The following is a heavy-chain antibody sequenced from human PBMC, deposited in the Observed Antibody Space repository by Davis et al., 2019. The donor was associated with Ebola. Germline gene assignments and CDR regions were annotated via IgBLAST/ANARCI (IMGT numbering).Heavy chain of an antibody. J-gene: IGHJ4*02. CDR1: GYTFVSFY. CDR2: IKPDNGGT. CDR3: AQLERLFY. V-gene: IGHV1-2*02. Sequence: ASVKVSCKTSGYTFVSFYIHWVRQAPGQGLEWMGWIKPDNGGTNSAQKFQGRVTMTRDTSISTAYMELSRLRSDDTAVYYCAQLERLFYWGQGTLVTVSS. D-gene: IGHD1-1*01.